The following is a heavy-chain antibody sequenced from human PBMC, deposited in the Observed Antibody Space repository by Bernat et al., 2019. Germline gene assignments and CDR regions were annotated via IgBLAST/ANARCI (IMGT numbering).Heavy chain of an antibody. J-gene: IGHJ1*01. D-gene: IGHD6-13*01. Sequence: QVQLVQSGAEVKKPGASVKVSCKASGYTFTGYYMRWVRQAPGQGLEWMGWISPNSGGTNYAQKFQGRVTMTRDTSISTAYMELSRLRSDDMAVYYCARESIAAASYGEYFQHWGQGTLVTVSS. V-gene: IGHV1-2*02. CDR2: ISPNSGGT. CDR1: GYTFTGYY. CDR3: ARESIAAASYGEYFQH.